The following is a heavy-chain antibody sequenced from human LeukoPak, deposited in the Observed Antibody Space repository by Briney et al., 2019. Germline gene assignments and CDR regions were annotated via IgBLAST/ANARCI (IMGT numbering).Heavy chain of an antibody. J-gene: IGHJ4*02. CDR2: ISSSGIFI. V-gene: IGHV3-48*03. CDR3: ARDRGVGATDY. D-gene: IGHD1-26*01. CDR1: GFTLSSYE. Sequence: GGSLRLSCAASGFTLSSYEMNWVRQAPGKGLEWVSYISSSGIFIYYADSVKGRFTISRDNAKNSLYLQMNSLRAEDTAVYYCARDRGVGATDYWGQGTLVTVSS.